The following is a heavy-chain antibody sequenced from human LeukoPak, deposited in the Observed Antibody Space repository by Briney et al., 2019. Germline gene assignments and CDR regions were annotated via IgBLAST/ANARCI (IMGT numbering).Heavy chain of an antibody. CDR2: IRSKANSYAT. Sequence: GGSLRLSCAASGFTFSGSAMHWVRQASGKGLEWVGRIRSKANSYATAYAASVKGRFTISRGDSKNTAYLQMNSLRAEDTAVYYCAKDEGYVVVPAAIPDNWFDPWGQGTLVTVSS. CDR3: AKDEGYVVVPAAIPDNWFDP. J-gene: IGHJ5*02. D-gene: IGHD2-2*02. CDR1: GFTFSGSA. V-gene: IGHV3-73*01.